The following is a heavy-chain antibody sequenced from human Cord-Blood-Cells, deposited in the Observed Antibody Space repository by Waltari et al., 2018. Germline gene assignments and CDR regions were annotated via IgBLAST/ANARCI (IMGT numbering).Heavy chain of an antibody. D-gene: IGHD3-3*01. CDR3: AKDRDFWSGYYFDY. V-gene: IGHV3-23*01. CDR2: ISGSGGST. Sequence: EVQLLESGGGLVQPGGSLRLSCAASGFTFSSHSMSWDRQAPGKGLEWVSAISGSGGSTYYADSVKGRFTISRDNSKNTLYLQMNSLRAEDTAVYYCAKDRDFWSGYYFDYWGQGTLVTVSS. CDR1: GFTFSSHS. J-gene: IGHJ4*02.